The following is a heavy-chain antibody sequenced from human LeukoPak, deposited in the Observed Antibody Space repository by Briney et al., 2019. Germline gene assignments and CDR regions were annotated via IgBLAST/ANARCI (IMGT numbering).Heavy chain of an antibody. CDR2: ISSTSSYI. CDR1: GFTFSSCS. Sequence: GGSLRLSCAAPGFTFSSCSMNWVRQAPGKGLEWVSSISSTSSYISYTDSVKGRFTISRDNAKNSLYLQMNSLRAEDTAVYYCARAEQRYYYDTSGLRLPDYWGQGTLVIVSS. J-gene: IGHJ4*02. V-gene: IGHV3-21*01. CDR3: ARAEQRYYYDTSGLRLPDY. D-gene: IGHD3-22*01.